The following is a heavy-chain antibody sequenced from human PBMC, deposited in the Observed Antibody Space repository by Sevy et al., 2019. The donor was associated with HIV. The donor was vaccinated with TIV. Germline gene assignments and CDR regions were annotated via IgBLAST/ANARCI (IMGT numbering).Heavy chain of an antibody. J-gene: IGHJ4*02. CDR2: IIPIFGTA. D-gene: IGHD3-9*01. Sequence: ASVKVSCKASGGTFSSYAISWVRQAPGQGLEWMGGIIPIFGTANYAQKFQGRVTITADEFTSTAYMELSSLRSEDTAVYYCARADAGYYDILTGKYYFDYWGQGTLVTVSS. CDR3: ARADAGYYDILTGKYYFDY. CDR1: GGTFSSYA. V-gene: IGHV1-69*13.